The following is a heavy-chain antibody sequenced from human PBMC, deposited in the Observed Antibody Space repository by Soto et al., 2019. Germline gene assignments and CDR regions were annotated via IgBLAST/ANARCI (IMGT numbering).Heavy chain of an antibody. Sequence: QVQLVESGGGVVQPGRSLRLSCAASGFTFSSSVMHWVRQAPGKEPEWVAALWHDGTNKNYGDSVKGRFTISRDNSKKTLYLQMNSLRVDDTAVYYCGRESGNYHVDHWGQGTLVTVSS. CDR3: GRESGNYHVDH. V-gene: IGHV3-33*01. J-gene: IGHJ4*02. D-gene: IGHD1-26*01. CDR1: GFTFSSSV. CDR2: LWHDGTNK.